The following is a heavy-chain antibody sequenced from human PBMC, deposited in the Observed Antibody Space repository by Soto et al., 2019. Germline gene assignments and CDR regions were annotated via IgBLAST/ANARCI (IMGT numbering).Heavy chain of an antibody. Sequence: ASVKVSCKASGYTFTSYAMHWVRQAPGQRLEWMGWINAGNGNTKYSQKFQGRVTITRDTSASTAYMELSSLRSEDTAVYYCARDRAYSSSWYDAFEIWGHGTMVTVSS. V-gene: IGHV1-3*01. D-gene: IGHD6-13*01. CDR1: GYTFTSYA. CDR3: ARDRAYSSSWYDAFEI. CDR2: INAGNGNT. J-gene: IGHJ3*02.